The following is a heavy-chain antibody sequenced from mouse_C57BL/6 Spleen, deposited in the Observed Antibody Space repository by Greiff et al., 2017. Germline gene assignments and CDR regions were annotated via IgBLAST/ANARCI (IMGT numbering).Heavy chain of an antibody. CDR1: GYAFSSSW. CDR2: IYPGDGDT. D-gene: IGHD1-1*01. Sequence: QVQLKESGPELVKPGASVKISCKASGYAFSSSWMNWVKQRPGKGLEWIGRIYPGDGDTNYNGKFKGKATLTADKSSSTAYMQLSSLTSEDSAVYFCARSAYYGSSYFDYWGQGTTLTVAS. J-gene: IGHJ2*01. CDR3: ARSAYYGSSYFDY. V-gene: IGHV1-82*01.